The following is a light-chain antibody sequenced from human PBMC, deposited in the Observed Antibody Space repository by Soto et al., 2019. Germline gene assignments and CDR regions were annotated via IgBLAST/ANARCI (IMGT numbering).Light chain of an antibody. CDR1: QSVRSW. J-gene: IGKJ4*01. CDR3: QQYDNYPLT. Sequence: RTCQSPATLSASVGDRVTITCRASQSVRSWLAWYQQKPGTAPKLLIFDASRLESGVPSRFSGSASGTEFTLTISSLQPDDFATYYCQQYDNYPLTFGGGTKVDIK. CDR2: DAS. V-gene: IGKV1-5*01.